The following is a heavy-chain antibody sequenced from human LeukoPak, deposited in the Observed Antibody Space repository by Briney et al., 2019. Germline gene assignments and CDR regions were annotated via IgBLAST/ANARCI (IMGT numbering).Heavy chain of an antibody. CDR3: ARTYDVLTGFISSYFFDY. D-gene: IGHD3-9*01. Sequence: ASVKVPCKASAYTFTSYTMHWVRQAPGQRLEWMGWINVGNGKTKYSQKFQGRVSITRDTSASTAYMELSSLRSEDTAVYYCARTYDVLTGFISSYFFDYWGQGTLVTVSS. V-gene: IGHV1-3*01. J-gene: IGHJ4*02. CDR1: AYTFTSYT. CDR2: INVGNGKT.